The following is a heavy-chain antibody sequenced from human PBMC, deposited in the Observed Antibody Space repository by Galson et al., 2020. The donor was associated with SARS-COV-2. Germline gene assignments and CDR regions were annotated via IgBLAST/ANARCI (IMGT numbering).Heavy chain of an antibody. CDR2: IYWDDDK. V-gene: IGHV2-5*02. Sequence: SGPTLVKPPQPLTLTCTFSGFSLSTSGVGVGWIRQPPGKALEWLALIYWDDDKRYSPSLKSRLTITKDTSKNQVVLTMTNMDPVDTATYYCAHRSITMVRGSFDPWGQGTLVTVSS. J-gene: IGHJ5*02. CDR3: AHRSITMVRGSFDP. CDR1: GFSLSTSGVG. D-gene: IGHD3-10*01.